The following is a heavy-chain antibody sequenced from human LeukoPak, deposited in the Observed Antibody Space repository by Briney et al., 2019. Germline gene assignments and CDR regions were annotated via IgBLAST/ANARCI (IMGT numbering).Heavy chain of an antibody. CDR2: ISSSSSYI. J-gene: IGHJ6*03. CDR1: GFTFSSYW. D-gene: IGHD6-6*01. V-gene: IGHV3-21*01. CDR3: ARAARRLGYYYYYMDV. Sequence: GESLRLSCAASGFTFSSYWMHWVRQAPGKGLEWVSSISSSSSYIYYADSVKGRFTISRDNAKNSLYLQMNSLRAEDTAVYYCARAARRLGYYYYYMDVWGKGTTVTVSS.